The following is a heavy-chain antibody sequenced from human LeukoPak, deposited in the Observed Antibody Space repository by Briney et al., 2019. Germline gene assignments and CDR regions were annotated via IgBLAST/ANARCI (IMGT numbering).Heavy chain of an antibody. V-gene: IGHV3-13*01. CDR2: VGIAADT. D-gene: IGHD1-26*01. CDR1: GFTFSDHA. CDR3: VRQKKSHGNFDY. Sequence: GSLRLSCAASGFTFSDHAMHWVRQAPGKGLEWVSAVGIAADTFYPGSVKGRFTISRENAKNSLYLQVNSLRVEDTAVYYCVRQKKSHGNFDYWGQGTLVTVSS. J-gene: IGHJ4*02.